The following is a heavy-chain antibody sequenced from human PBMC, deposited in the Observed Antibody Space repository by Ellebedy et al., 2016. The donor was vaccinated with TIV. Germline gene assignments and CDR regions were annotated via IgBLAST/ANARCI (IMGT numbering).Heavy chain of an antibody. J-gene: IGHJ5*01. V-gene: IGHV4-59*01. Sequence: SETLSLXXNVSGDSISSYCWSWIRQPPGKGLEWLGYVYYSGTTKYNSSLKGRVTISVDTSKNQFSLTLRSVTTADTAVYYCARRNYDRSGYYFDSWGPGTLVTVSS. CDR1: GDSISSYC. CDR3: ARRNYDRSGYYFDS. D-gene: IGHD3-22*01. CDR2: VYYSGTT.